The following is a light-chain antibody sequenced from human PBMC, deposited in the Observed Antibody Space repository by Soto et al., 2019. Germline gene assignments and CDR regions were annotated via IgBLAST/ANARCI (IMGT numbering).Light chain of an antibody. Sequence: DIVMTQSPDSLAVSLGERATINCKSSQSVLYSSNNKNYLAWYQQKPGQPPKLLIYWASTRESGVPDRFSGSGSGTDFTLTISSLKAEDVAVYYYQQYYSTPRTFGQGTKVEIK. CDR2: WAS. V-gene: IGKV4-1*01. CDR1: QSVLYSSNNKNY. CDR3: QQYYSTPRT. J-gene: IGKJ1*01.